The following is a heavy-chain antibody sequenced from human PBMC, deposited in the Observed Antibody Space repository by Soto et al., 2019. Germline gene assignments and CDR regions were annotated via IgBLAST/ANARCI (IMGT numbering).Heavy chain of an antibody. CDR2: ISAYNGNT. CDR1: GYTFTSYG. D-gene: IGHD6-6*01. Sequence: ASVKVSCKASGYTFTSYGISWVRQAPGQGLEWMGWISAYNGNTNYAQKLQGRVTMTTDTSTSTAYMELRSLRSDDTAVYYCARVMRGGSSSIEVIWFDPWGQGTLVTVSS. V-gene: IGHV1-18*01. CDR3: ARVMRGGSSSIEVIWFDP. J-gene: IGHJ5*02.